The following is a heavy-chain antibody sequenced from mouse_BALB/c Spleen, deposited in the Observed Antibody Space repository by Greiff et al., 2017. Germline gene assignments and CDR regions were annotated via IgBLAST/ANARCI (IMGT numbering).Heavy chain of an antibody. CDR2: IYPGGGYT. CDR3: ARGDGYDEWYFDV. Sequence: QVQLQQSGAELVRPRTSVKISCKASGYTFTNYWLGWVKQRHGHGLEWIGDIYPGGGYTNYNEKFKGKATLTADTSSSTAYMQLSSLTSEDSAVYFCARGDGYDEWYFDVWGAGTTVTVSS. D-gene: IGHD2-2*01. J-gene: IGHJ1*01. V-gene: IGHV1-63*02. CDR1: GYTFTNYW.